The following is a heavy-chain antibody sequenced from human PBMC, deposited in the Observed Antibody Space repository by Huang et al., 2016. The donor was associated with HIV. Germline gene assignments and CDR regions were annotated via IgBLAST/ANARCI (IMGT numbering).Heavy chain of an antibody. V-gene: IGHV1-69*01. D-gene: IGHD3-16*01. CDR2: IIPLFRAP. CDR1: GGSFSDQI. Sequence: QVQLEQSGPAVRKPGSSVKVSCQASGGSFSDQIISWVRQAPGQRFEGVVGIIPLFRAPAYGEEFKGRVTITADESTATIYRELNSLTSEDTAVYYCSMSLRYQYDSRSYWGRYFDYWGQGTLVTVSS. J-gene: IGHJ4*02. CDR3: SMSLRYQYDSRSYWGRYFDY.